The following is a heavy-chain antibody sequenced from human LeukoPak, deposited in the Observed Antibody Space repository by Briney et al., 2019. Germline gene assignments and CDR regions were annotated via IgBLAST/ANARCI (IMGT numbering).Heavy chain of an antibody. Sequence: PGGSLRLSCAASGFTVSSNYMTWVRQAPGNGLEWVSVIYSGGSTYYADSVKGRFTISRDNSKNTLYLQMNSLRPEDTAVYYCAASLHFWSGYYIWGQGTMVTVSS. CDR2: IYSGGST. V-gene: IGHV3-66*02. CDR1: GFTVSSNY. CDR3: AASLHFWSGYYI. D-gene: IGHD3-3*02. J-gene: IGHJ3*02.